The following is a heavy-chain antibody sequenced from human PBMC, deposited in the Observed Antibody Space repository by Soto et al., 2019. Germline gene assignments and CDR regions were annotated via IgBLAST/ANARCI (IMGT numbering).Heavy chain of an antibody. D-gene: IGHD2-15*01. CDR1: NGSLSSKY. J-gene: IGHJ4*02. V-gene: IGHV4-59*07. Sequence: PSDSLSISCAVSNGSLSSKYWSWIRKSPGKGLEWIGNIYYSGSTNYNPSLKSRVTMSVDTSKNQFTLKLSSVTAADTGVYFCARSFTVPVAFFGFWGQGTPVTVTS. CDR2: IYYSGST. CDR3: ARSFTVPVAFFGF.